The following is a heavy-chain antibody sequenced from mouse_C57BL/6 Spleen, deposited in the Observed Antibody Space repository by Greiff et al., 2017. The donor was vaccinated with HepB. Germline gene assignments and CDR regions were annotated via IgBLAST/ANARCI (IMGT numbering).Heavy chain of an antibody. CDR3: ARGGLRRWNYFDY. J-gene: IGHJ2*01. CDR1: GYAFSSYW. V-gene: IGHV1-80*01. CDR2: IYPGDGDT. Sequence: VQLQQSGAELVKPGASVKISCKASGYAFSSYWMNWVKQRPGKGLEWIGQIYPGDGDTNYNGKFKGKATLTADKSSSTAYMQLSSLTSEDSAVYFCARGGLRRWNYFDYWGQGTTLTVSS. D-gene: IGHD2-4*01.